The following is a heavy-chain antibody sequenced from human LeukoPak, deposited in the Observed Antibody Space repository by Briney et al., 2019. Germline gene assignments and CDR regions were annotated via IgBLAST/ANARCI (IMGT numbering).Heavy chain of an antibody. Sequence: KPGGSLRLSCAASGFTFSSYTMNWVRQAPGKGLEWVSSISSSSTYIYYADSVRGRFTISRDNAKNSLYLQMNSLRAEDTAVYYCARALGSYAYTDAFDIWGQGTMVTVSS. CDR3: ARALGSYAYTDAFDI. D-gene: IGHD1-26*01. CDR2: ISSSSTYI. J-gene: IGHJ3*02. CDR1: GFTFSSYT. V-gene: IGHV3-21*01.